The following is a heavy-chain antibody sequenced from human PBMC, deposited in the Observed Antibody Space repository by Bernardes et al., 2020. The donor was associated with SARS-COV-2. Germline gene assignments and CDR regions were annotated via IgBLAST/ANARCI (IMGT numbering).Heavy chain of an antibody. Sequence: SETLSLTCTVSGGSISSYYWSWIRQPAGKGLEWIGRIYTSGSTNYNPSLKSRVTMSVDTSKNQFSLKLSSVTAADTAVYYCARMGYYYDSSGYGYYYGMDVWGQGTLVTVSS. CDR1: GGSISSYY. V-gene: IGHV4-4*07. J-gene: IGHJ6*02. CDR3: ARMGYYYDSSGYGYYYGMDV. D-gene: IGHD3-22*01. CDR2: IYTSGST.